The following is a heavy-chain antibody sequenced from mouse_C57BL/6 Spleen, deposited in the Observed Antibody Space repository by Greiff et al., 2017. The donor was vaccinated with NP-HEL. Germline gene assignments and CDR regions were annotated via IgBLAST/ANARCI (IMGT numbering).Heavy chain of an antibody. J-gene: IGHJ1*03. CDR1: GYTFTSYW. V-gene: IGHV1-64*01. CDR2: IHPNSGST. D-gene: IGHD2-4*01. CDR3: AREDPYDYEDFDV. Sequence: VQLQQPGAELVKPGASVKLSCKASGYTFTSYWMHWVKQRPGQGLEWIGMIHPNSGSTNYNEKFKSKATLTVDKSSSTAYMQLSSLTSEDSAVYYCAREDPYDYEDFDVLGTGTTVTVSS.